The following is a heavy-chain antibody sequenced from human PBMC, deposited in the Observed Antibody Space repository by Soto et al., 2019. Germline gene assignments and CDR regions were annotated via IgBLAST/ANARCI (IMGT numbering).Heavy chain of an antibody. J-gene: IGHJ6*02. V-gene: IGHV4-34*01. CDR3: ASLGDYYGSGSYYRTYYYYGMDV. CDR1: GWAFSDYY. CDR2: INHSGST. Sequence: SDALSRTSTIYGWAFSDYYWSGMRQPPGRGLKWIGEINHSGSTNYNPSLKSRVTISVDTSKNQLYLKLSSVTAADTAVYDCASLGDYYGSGSYYRTYYYYGMDVWGQGTTVT. D-gene: IGHD3-10*01.